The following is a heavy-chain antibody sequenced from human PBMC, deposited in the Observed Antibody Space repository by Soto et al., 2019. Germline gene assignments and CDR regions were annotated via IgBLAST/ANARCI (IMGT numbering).Heavy chain of an antibody. Sequence: QVQLVQSGAEVKNPGASVKVSCKASGYTFTRYCIGWARLAPGQGLEWMGWINTYNGNTNYAQNVQGRVTLTTDTSTSTAYMELRSLRSNDTTIYYCAMVDVYVTPSPQDVWGQGTTVIVSS. V-gene: IGHV1-18*01. D-gene: IGHD3-16*01. CDR1: GYTFTRYC. CDR2: INTYNGNT. J-gene: IGHJ6*02. CDR3: AMVDVYVTPSPQDV.